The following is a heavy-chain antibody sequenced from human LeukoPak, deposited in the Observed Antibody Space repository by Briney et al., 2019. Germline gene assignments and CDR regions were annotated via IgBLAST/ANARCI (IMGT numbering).Heavy chain of an antibody. D-gene: IGHD6-6*01. CDR2: ISSSSSYI. V-gene: IGHV3-21*01. Sequence: PGGSLRLSCAASGFTFSSYSMNWVRQAPGKGLEWVSSISSSSSYIYYADSVKGRLTISRDNAKNSLYLQMNSLRAEDTAVYYCARDSSSSGDAFDIWGQGTMVTVSS. CDR3: ARDSSSSGDAFDI. CDR1: GFTFSSYS. J-gene: IGHJ3*02.